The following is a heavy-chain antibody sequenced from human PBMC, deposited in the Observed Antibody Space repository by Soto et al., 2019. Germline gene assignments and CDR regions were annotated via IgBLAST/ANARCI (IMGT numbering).Heavy chain of an antibody. Sequence: GGSLRLSCATSEFTFSDYYMSWVRQAPGKGLEWVSYISSSSTYTNYADSVKGRFTISRDNAKNSLYLQMNSLRAEDTAVYYCAGKQWEPSGNYYFDYWGQGTLVTVSS. D-gene: IGHD1-26*01. CDR1: EFTFSDYY. J-gene: IGHJ4*02. V-gene: IGHV3-11*06. CDR3: AGKQWEPSGNYYFDY. CDR2: ISSSSTYT.